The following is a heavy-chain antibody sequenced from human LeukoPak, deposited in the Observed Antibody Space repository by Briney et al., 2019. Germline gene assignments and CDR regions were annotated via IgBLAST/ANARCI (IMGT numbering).Heavy chain of an antibody. CDR2: ISSSSSYI. CDR3: ARDYRGYSYVDY. J-gene: IGHJ4*02. D-gene: IGHD5-18*01. V-gene: IGHV3-21*01. CDR1: GFTFSSYS. Sequence: GGSLRLSCAASGFTFSSYSMNWVRQAPGKGLEWVSSISSSSSYIYYADSVKGRFTISRDNAKNSLYLQMNSRRAEDTAVYYCARDYRGYSYVDYWGQGTLVTVSS.